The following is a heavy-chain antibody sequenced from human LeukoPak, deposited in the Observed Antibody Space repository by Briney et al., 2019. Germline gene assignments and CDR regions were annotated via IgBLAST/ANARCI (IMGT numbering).Heavy chain of an antibody. Sequence: GGSLRLSCAASGFTFSSYAMSWVRQAPGNGLESVSSIRGGHGGTYYADSVKGRFTISRDDSKNTLYLQVNSLRAEDTAVYYCAKGQYASGWNSGNYWGQGTLVTVSS. V-gene: IGHV3-23*01. J-gene: IGHJ4*02. CDR1: GFTFSSYA. D-gene: IGHD1/OR15-1a*01. CDR3: AKGQYASGWNSGNY. CDR2: IRGGHGGT.